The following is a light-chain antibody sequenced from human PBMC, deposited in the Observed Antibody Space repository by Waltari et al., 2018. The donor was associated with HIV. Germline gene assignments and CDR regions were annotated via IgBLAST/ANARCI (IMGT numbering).Light chain of an antibody. CDR2: GAS. CDR3: QQYNNWPPFT. V-gene: IGKV3-15*01. CDR1: QSVSSN. Sequence: EIVMTQSPATLSVSPGARATLSCRASQSVSSNLAWYQQKPGQAPRLLINGASTRAPGIPARFSGSGSGTEFTLTISSLQSEDFAVYYCQQYNNWPPFTFGPGTRVEIK. J-gene: IGKJ3*01.